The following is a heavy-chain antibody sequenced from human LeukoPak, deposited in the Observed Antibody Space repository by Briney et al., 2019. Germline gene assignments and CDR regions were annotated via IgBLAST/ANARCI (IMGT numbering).Heavy chain of an antibody. CDR3: ARTNWGSWYFDY. V-gene: IGHV3-23*01. CDR2: ISGSGGST. CDR1: GFTFSSYA. J-gene: IGHJ4*02. D-gene: IGHD7-27*01. Sequence: GGSLRLSCAAPGFTFSSYAMSWVRQAPGKGLEWVSAISGSGGSTYYADSVKGRFTISRDNSKNTLYLQMNSLRAEDTAVYYCARTNWGSWYFDYWGQGTLVTVSS.